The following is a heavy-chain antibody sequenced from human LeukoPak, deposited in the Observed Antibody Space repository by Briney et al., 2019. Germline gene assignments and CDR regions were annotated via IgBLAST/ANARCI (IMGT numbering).Heavy chain of an antibody. D-gene: IGHD6-13*01. Sequence: PGRSLRLSCAASGFTFSTYAMHWVRQAPGKGLEWVAVISYDGSNKYYADSVTGRFTISRDNSKNTLYLQMNSLRAEDTAVYYCARLEAAAGSFPYGMDVWGQGTTVTVSS. J-gene: IGHJ6*02. CDR2: ISYDGSNK. CDR3: ARLEAAAGSFPYGMDV. CDR1: GFTFSTYA. V-gene: IGHV3-30*14.